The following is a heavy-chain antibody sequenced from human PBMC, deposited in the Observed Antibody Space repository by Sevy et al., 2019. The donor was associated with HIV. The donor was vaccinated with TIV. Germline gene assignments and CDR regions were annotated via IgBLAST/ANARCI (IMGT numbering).Heavy chain of an antibody. J-gene: IGHJ4*02. D-gene: IGHD1-26*01. Sequence: GGSLRLSCAASGFNIRAHWMLWVRQAPGKGLEWVANINEDGSTKYYLDSVKGRFTISRDNAENSAFLQMNSLRVEDTAVYYCVRGLLKADGLWGQGTLVTVSS. CDR3: VRGLLKADGL. CDR2: INEDGSTK. V-gene: IGHV3-7*04. CDR1: GFNIRAHW.